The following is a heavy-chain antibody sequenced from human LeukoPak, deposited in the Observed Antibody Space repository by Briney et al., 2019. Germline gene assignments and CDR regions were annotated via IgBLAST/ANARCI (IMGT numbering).Heavy chain of an antibody. V-gene: IGHV3-53*01. J-gene: IGHJ4*02. CDR3: AKTGRDYGDFFYFDY. D-gene: IGHD4-17*01. Sequence: PGGSLRLSCAASGFTFSSNYMSWVRQAPGKGLEWVSVIYSGGSTYYADSVKGRFTISRDNSKNTLYLQMNSLRAEDTAVYYCAKTGRDYGDFFYFDYWGQGTLVTVSS. CDR2: IYSGGST. CDR1: GFTFSSNY.